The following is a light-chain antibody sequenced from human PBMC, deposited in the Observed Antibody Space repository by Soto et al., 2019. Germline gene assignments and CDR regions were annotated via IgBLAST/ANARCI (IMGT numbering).Light chain of an antibody. CDR2: KVS. CDR3: MQASFWPPYA. V-gene: IGKV2-30*01. J-gene: IGKJ2*01. Sequence: DVVLTQSPLSLPVTVGQPASISCRSSHSLVYRDGDTFLSWFHQRPGQSPRRLIYKVSNRESGVPERFSGNWSDTDFALEIARVEAEDVGIYYCMQASFWPPYAFGQGTRLEIK. CDR1: HSLVYRDGDTF.